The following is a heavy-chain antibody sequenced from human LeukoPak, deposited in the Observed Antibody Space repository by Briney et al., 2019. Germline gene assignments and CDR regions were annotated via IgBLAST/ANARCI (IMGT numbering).Heavy chain of an antibody. CDR3: AKDDYNRH. CDR2: IRSDGSST. J-gene: IGHJ4*02. Sequence: PGGSLRLSCAASGFTFSSYWMHWVRQVPGKGLVWVSRIRSDGSSTSYADFVKGRFTISRDNAKNTLYLQMSSLRVDDTAVYYCAKDDYNRHWGQGTLVTVSS. CDR1: GFTFSSYW. V-gene: IGHV3-74*01. D-gene: IGHD5-24*01.